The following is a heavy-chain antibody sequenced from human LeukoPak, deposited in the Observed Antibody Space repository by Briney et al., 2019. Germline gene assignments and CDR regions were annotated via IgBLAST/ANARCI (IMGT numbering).Heavy chain of an antibody. CDR1: GYTFTDDY. V-gene: IGHV1-2*02. CDR3: AREGIKIFGGWAPFDP. J-gene: IGHJ5*02. Sequence: ASVKVSCXASGYTFTDDYIHWVRQAPGQGGEWMGWITPLSGGPLYPQKFPGRVTMTRDTSLSTAYIELNGLKSDDTAIYYCAREGIKIFGGWAPFDPWGQGTLVTVS. CDR2: ITPLSGGP. D-gene: IGHD3-3*01.